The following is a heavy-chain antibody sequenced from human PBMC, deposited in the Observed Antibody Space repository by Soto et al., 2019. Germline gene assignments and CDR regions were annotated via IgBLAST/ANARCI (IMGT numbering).Heavy chain of an antibody. CDR2: TSGSAGRT. J-gene: IGHJ4*02. D-gene: IGHD6-6*01. CDR1: GFTFSSFD. V-gene: IGHV3-23*01. Sequence: EVQLLESGGGLVQPGGSLRLSCTASGFTFSSFDMSWVRQAPGKGLEWVSSTSGSAGRTCQAESVKGRFTSSRDNSKNTVYLQMSSLRVEDTAVYYCARDRGQLYYFDCWGQGILVTVSS. CDR3: ARDRGQLYYFDC.